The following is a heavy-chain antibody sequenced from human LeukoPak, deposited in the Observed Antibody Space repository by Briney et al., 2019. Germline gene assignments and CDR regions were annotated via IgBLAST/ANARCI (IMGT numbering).Heavy chain of an antibody. Sequence: GGSLRLSCAASGFTFSSYWMSWVRQAPGKGLEWVANIKQDGSEKYYVDSVKGRFTISRDNAKNSLYPQMNSLRAEDTAVYYCARQYSGYDTYYFDYWGQGTLVTVPS. CDR3: ARQYSGYDTYYFDY. J-gene: IGHJ4*02. CDR2: IKQDGSEK. CDR1: GFTFSSYW. V-gene: IGHV3-7*01. D-gene: IGHD5-12*01.